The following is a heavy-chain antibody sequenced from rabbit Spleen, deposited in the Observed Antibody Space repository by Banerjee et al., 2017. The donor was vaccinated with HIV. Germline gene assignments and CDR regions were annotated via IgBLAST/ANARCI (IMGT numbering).Heavy chain of an antibody. D-gene: IGHD4-1*01. CDR2: IDAGSSGFT. CDR3: ARDGSGWGANFNL. V-gene: IGHV1S40*01. CDR1: GFSFSGSHY. J-gene: IGHJ4*01. Sequence: QSLEESGGDLVKPGASLTLTCTASGFSFSGSHYMCWVRQAPGKGLEWIACIDAGSSGFTYFASWAKGRFTCSKTSSTTVTLQMTSLTAADTATYFCARDGSGWGANFNLWCQGTLVTVS.